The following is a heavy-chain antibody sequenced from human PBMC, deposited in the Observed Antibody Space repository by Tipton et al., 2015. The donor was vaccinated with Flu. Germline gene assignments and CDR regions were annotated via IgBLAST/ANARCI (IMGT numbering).Heavy chain of an antibody. V-gene: IGHV4-4*07. CDR3: ARDVFPSVPSYDLDF. D-gene: IGHD5-12*01. J-gene: IGHJ4*02. CDR1: GGSISTYY. Sequence: TLSLTCTVSGGSISTYYWSWIRQPAGKGLEWIGRIYSGGNTNYNPSLKSRVFMSVDTSKNQFSLKLRSATAADTAMYFCARDVFPSVPSYDLDFWGPGALVTVSS. CDR2: IYSGGNT.